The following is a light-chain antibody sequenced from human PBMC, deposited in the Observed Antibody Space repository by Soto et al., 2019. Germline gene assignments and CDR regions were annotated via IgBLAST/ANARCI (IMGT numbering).Light chain of an antibody. V-gene: IGLV2-14*03. Sequence: QSALTQPASVSGSPGQSITISCTGTSNDVGGYNYVSWYQHHPGQAPKLIIYAVSNRPSGVSSRFSGSKSGSTASLTISGLQAEDEADYYCNSFTNINTHVLFGGGTKVTVL. CDR1: SNDVGGYNY. J-gene: IGLJ2*01. CDR3: NSFTNINTHVL. CDR2: AVS.